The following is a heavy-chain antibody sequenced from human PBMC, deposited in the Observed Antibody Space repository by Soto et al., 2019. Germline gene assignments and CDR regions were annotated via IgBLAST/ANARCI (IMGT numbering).Heavy chain of an antibody. CDR1: GFTFSSYA. D-gene: IGHD3-22*01. J-gene: IGHJ4*02. Sequence: PGRYMRLSCAASGFTFSSYAMSWVRQAPGKGLEWVSAISGSGGSTYYADSVKGRFTISRDNSKNTLYLQMNSLRAEDTAVYYCAKYQGPYYDHRLEDWGEGRLVTVSS. CDR2: ISGSGGST. CDR3: AKYQGPYYDHRLED. V-gene: IGHV3-23*01.